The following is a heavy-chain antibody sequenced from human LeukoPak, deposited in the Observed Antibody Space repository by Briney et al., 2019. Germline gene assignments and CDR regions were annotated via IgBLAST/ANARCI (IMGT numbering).Heavy chain of an antibody. CDR2: INSDGSST. Sequence: GGSLRLSCAASGFTFSSYWMHWVRQAPGKGLVWVSRINSDGSSTSYADSVKGRFTISRDNSRNTVYLQMNSLRDEDTAVYYCAKDSHWILFDDWGQGTLVTVSS. CDR1: GFTFSSYW. J-gene: IGHJ4*02. D-gene: IGHD2-2*03. V-gene: IGHV3-74*01. CDR3: AKDSHWILFDD.